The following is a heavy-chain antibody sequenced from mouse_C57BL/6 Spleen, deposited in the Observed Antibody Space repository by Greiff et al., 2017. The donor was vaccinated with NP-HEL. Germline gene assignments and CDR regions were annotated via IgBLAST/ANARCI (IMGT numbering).Heavy chain of an antibody. CDR2: FYPGSGSI. V-gene: IGHV1-62-2*01. CDR3: ARHEGGFYYYGSSPLAMDY. Sequence: QVQLQQSGAELVKPGASVKLSCKASGYTFTEYTIHWVKQRSGQGLEWIGWFYPGSGSIKYNEKFKDKATLTADKSSSTVYMERSRLTSEDSAVYFCARHEGGFYYYGSSPLAMDYWGQGTSVTVSS. CDR1: GYTFTEYT. D-gene: IGHD1-1*01. J-gene: IGHJ4*01.